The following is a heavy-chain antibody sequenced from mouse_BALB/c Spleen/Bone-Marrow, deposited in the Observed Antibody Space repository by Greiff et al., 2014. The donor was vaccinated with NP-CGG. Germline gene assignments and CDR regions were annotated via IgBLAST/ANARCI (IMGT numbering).Heavy chain of an antibody. CDR3: ARGRNYYGSSYYFDY. J-gene: IGHJ2*01. D-gene: IGHD1-1*01. CDR1: GYTFTSYW. V-gene: IGHV1-87*01. Sequence: QVHVKQSGAELARPGASVKLSCKASGYTFTSYWMQWGKQRPGQGLEWIGAIYPGDGDTRYTQKFKGKATLTADKSSSTAYMQLSSLASEDSAVYYCARGRNYYGSSYYFDYWGQGTTLTVSS. CDR2: IYPGDGDT.